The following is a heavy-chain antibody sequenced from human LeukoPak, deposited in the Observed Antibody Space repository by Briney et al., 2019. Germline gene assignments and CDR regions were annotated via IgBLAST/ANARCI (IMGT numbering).Heavy chain of an antibody. CDR2: ISGSGGST. J-gene: IGHJ4*02. D-gene: IGHD6-19*01. CDR3: AKLQQWLVRHFDY. CDR1: GFTFSSYA. V-gene: IGHV3-23*01. Sequence: AGGSLRLSCAASGFTFSSYAMSWVRQAPGKGLEWVSAISGSGGSTYYADSVKGRFTISRDNSKNTLYLQMNSLRAEDTAVYYCAKLQQWLVRHFDYWGQGTLVTVSS.